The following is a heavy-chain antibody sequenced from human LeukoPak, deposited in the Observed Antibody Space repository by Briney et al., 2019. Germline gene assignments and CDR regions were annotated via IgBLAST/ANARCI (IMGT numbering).Heavy chain of an antibody. D-gene: IGHD5-12*01. CDR2: IYYSGST. V-gene: IGHV4-59*08. CDR3: ARGPSGLRSPFNT. CDR1: GASISNFY. J-gene: IGHJ3*01. Sequence: SETLSLTCTVSGASISNFYWSWIRQPPGKGLDWLGYIYYSGSTNYNPSLKSRVTISVDTSKNQFSLKLSSVTAADTAVYYCARGPSGLRSPFNTWGQGTTVTVSS.